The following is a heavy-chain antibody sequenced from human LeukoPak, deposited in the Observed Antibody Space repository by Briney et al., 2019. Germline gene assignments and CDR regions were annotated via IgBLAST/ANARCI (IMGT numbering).Heavy chain of an antibody. D-gene: IGHD3-10*01. Sequence: PGGSLRLSCAASGFTFSNYAMSWVRQAPGKGLEWVSAVSRSGGTTYYADSVKGRFTISRDNSKTTLYLQLHSLRAEDEAVYYCAKSSGSAGTFFDYWGQGTLVTVSS. CDR1: GFTFSNYA. J-gene: IGHJ4*02. CDR3: AKSSGSAGTFFDY. CDR2: VSRSGGTT. V-gene: IGHV3-23*01.